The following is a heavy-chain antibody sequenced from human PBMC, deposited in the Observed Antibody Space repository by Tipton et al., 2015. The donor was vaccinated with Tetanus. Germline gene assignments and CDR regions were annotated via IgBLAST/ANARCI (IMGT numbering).Heavy chain of an antibody. V-gene: IGHV4-4*07. Sequence: TLSLTCTVSGGSIASQYWSWIRQPAGKGLEWIGRTYIRGTTTYNPSLKSRVTISVDTSENQMSLRLTSVTAADTAVYYCVRGRGLGEYSFGFEYWGQGALVTVTS. CDR3: VRGRGLGEYSFGFEY. CDR2: TYIRGTT. CDR1: GGSIASQY. D-gene: IGHD5-12*01. J-gene: IGHJ4*02.